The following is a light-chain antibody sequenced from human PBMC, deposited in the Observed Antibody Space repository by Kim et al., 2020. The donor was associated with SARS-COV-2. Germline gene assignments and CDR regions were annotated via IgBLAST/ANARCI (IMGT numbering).Light chain of an antibody. J-gene: IGLJ1*01. CDR2: DNN. V-gene: IGLV1-51*01. Sequence: QSVLTQPPSVSAAPGQKVTISCSGSDSNIGNNYVSWYQQFPGTAPKLLIYDNNKRPSGIPDRFYGSKSGTSATLGITGLQTGDEADYYCGTWDNSLSAGVFGTGTKVTVL. CDR1: DSNIGNNY. CDR3: GTWDNSLSAGV.